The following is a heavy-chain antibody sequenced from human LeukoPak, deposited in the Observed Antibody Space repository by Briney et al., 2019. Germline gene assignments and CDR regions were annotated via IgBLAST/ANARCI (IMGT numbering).Heavy chain of an antibody. Sequence: SETLSLTCTVSGYSISSGYFWGWMRQPPGKGLGWIGSIYQSETAHYNPSLKSRVTISVDTSKNQFSLKLSSVTAADTAVYYCARRRFVRGPDVVNPFDYWGQGTLVTVSS. CDR1: GYSISSGYF. V-gene: IGHV4-38-2*02. J-gene: IGHJ4*02. D-gene: IGHD2-8*01. CDR2: IYQSETA. CDR3: ARRRFVRGPDVVNPFDY.